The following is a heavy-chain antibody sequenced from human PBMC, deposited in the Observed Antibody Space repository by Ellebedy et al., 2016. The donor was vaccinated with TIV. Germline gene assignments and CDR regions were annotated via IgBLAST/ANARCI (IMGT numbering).Heavy chain of an antibody. CDR3: ARDSFGMDV. V-gene: IGHV4-4*07. Sequence: MPSETLSLTCTVSGGSISSSYWSWIRQPAGKGLEWIGRFYTSGSPNYNPSLESRVTMSIDTSKNQFSLKLSSVTAADTAVYYCARDSFGMDVWGQGTTVTVSS. J-gene: IGHJ6*02. CDR2: FYTSGSP. CDR1: GGSISSSY.